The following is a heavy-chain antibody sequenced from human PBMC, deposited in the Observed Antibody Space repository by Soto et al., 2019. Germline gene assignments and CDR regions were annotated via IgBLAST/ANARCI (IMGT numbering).Heavy chain of an antibody. D-gene: IGHD3-3*01. CDR1: GFTFSSYW. CDR2: INSDGSST. V-gene: IGHV3-74*01. J-gene: IGHJ4*02. CDR3: ARATYYDFWSGYYWPREPYYFDH. Sequence: SLRLSCAASGFTFSSYWMHWVRQAPGKGLVWVSRINSDGSSTSYADSVKGRFTISRDNAKNTLYLQMNSLRAEDTAVYYCARATYYDFWSGYYWPREPYYFDHWGQGTLVTVSS.